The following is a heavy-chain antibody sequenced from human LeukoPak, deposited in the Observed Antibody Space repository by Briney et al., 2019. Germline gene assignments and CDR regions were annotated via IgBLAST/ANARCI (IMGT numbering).Heavy chain of an antibody. CDR2: ISGSGDVT. CDR1: GFNSKYYA. D-gene: IGHD6-13*01. V-gene: IGHV3-23*01. CDR3: AKVSSSWFYVN. Sequence: GGSLRLSCAASGFNSKYYAMNWVRQAPGKGLEWVSGISGSGDVTDHADSVKGRFIISRDNSKNMVYLQMNSLRAEDTAVYYCAKVSSSWFYVNWGQGTLVTVSS. J-gene: IGHJ4*02.